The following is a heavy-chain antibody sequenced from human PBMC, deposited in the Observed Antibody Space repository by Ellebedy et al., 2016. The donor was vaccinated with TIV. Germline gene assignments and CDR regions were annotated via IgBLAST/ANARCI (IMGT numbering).Heavy chain of an antibody. D-gene: IGHD4-17*01. V-gene: IGHV3-30*02. J-gene: IGHJ4*02. CDR1: EFTFGNFD. CDR2: IYSDGSNK. Sequence: GESLKISCAASEFTFGNFDMHWVRQAPGKGLEWVAFIYSDGSNKYYAESVKVRFTISRDNSKNTVSLQMNSLRPEDTAVYYCANPLEPMGDYFDFAHWGQGTLATVSS. CDR3: ANPLEPMGDYFDFAH.